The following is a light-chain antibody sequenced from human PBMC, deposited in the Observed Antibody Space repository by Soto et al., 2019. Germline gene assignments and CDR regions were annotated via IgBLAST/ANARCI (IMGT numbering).Light chain of an antibody. CDR2: KAS. Sequence: DIQMTQSPSTLSASVGDRVTITCRASQSISTWLAWYQQKPGKAPKLLIYKASNLEGGVPSRLSGSGSGTEFNITISSLQPDDFATYYCQQYNTYPLTFGGGTTVEIK. CDR3: QQYNTYPLT. J-gene: IGKJ4*01. V-gene: IGKV1-5*03. CDR1: QSISTW.